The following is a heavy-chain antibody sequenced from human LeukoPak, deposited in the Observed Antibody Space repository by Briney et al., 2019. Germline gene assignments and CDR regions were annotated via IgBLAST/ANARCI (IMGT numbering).Heavy chain of an antibody. CDR2: ISHDGSNK. CDR3: GEGSXXXYAY. CDR1: GFTFSSYG. J-gene: IGHJ4*02. V-gene: IGHV3-30*03. Sequence: GRSLRLSCVASGFTFSSYGMHWVRQAPGKGLEWVALISHDGSNKDYADSVKGRFTISRDNSKNTVYLQMNSLRAEDTAVYYCGEGSXXXYAYWGQGILVTVSS. D-gene: IGHD6-13*01.